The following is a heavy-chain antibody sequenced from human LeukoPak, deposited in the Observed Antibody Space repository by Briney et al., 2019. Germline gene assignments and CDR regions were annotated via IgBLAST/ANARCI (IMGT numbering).Heavy chain of an antibody. Sequence: RPSETLSLTCTVSGGSISSGSYYWSWIRQPAGKGLEWIGRIYTSGSTNYNPSLKSRVTISVDTSENQFSLKLSSVTAADTAVYYCARETETYYDILTGYSATDYWGQGTLVTVSS. CDR3: ARETETYYDILTGYSATDY. D-gene: IGHD3-9*01. V-gene: IGHV4-61*02. CDR1: GGSISSGSYY. J-gene: IGHJ4*02. CDR2: IYTSGST.